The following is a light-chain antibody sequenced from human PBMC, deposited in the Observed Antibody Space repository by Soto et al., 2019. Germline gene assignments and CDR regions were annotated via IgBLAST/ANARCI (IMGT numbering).Light chain of an antibody. Sequence: DIQLTQSPPTLSASVGDRVTITCRASQSIRYYLAWYQQMPGKAPKLLIYGASSLRSGVPSRFSGSGSGTVFTLTISSLQPDDFATYFCQHHNSYSQTFGQGTKVEIK. CDR1: QSIRYY. CDR3: QHHNSYSQT. J-gene: IGKJ1*01. CDR2: GAS. V-gene: IGKV1-5*01.